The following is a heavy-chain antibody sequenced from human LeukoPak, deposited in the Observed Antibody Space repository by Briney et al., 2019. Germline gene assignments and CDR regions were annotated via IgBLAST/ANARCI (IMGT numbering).Heavy chain of an antibody. D-gene: IGHD3-16*01. V-gene: IGHV6-1*01. J-gene: IGHJ3*02. Sequence: SQTLSLTCVISGDSVSSNSAARNWIRQSPSRGLEWLRRTYYRSRWGNDYAVSVKRRITINPNTSKNQFSLQLNSVTPEDTAIYFCARGDQGFDIWGQGTMVTVSS. CDR2: TYYRSRWGN. CDR1: GDSVSSNSAA. CDR3: ARGDQGFDI.